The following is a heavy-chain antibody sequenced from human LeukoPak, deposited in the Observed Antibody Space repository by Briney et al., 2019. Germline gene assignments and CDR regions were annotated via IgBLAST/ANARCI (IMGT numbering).Heavy chain of an antibody. CDR2: IYIGGST. CDR1: GFTFSSSY. CDR3: ARDRAVPGRGYYFDC. V-gene: IGHV3-53*01. Sequence: PGGSLRLSCAASGFTFSSSYMTWVRQAPGKGLEWVSTIYIGGSTYYADSVKGRFTISRDNSKNTLYLQMNSLRAEDTAVYYCARDRAVPGRGYYFDCWGQGTLVTVSS. J-gene: IGHJ4*02. D-gene: IGHD6-19*01.